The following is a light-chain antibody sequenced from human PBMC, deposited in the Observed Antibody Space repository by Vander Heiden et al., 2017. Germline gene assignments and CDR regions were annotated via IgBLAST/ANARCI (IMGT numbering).Light chain of an antibody. V-gene: IGLV4-69*01. CDR1: SGPGNYV. Sequence: QPLLTQSPSASAPLVAPVKHTRPLDSGPGNYVTAWPQQQPGKGPRYLMQVKGDGSHIKGDGIPDRFSGSSSGAERYLTITSLQSEDESDYYCQTWATAIRVFGGGTKLTVL. J-gene: IGLJ3*02. CDR2: VKGDGSH. CDR3: QTWATAIRV.